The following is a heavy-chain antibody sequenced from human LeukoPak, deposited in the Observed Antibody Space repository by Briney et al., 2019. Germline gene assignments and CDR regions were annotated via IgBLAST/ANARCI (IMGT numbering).Heavy chain of an antibody. CDR1: GGSISSSSYY. CDR2: IYHSGST. J-gene: IGHJ5*02. CDR3: ARNYWFDP. V-gene: IGHV4-39*07. Sequence: SETLSLTCTVSGGSISSSSYYWGWIRQPPGKGLEWIGSIYHSGSTNYNPSLKSRVTISVDKSKNQFSLKLSSVTAADTAVYYCARNYWFDPWGQGTLVTVSS.